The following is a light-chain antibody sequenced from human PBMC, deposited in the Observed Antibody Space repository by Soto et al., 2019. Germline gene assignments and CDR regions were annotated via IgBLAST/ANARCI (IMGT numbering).Light chain of an antibody. J-gene: IGKJ1*01. Sequence: EAVLTQSTATLSVSPGERASLXXRASQSVATNLAWYQQRPGQAPRLXIYGASKRAIGLPARFSGSGSGTEFTLTITSLQSEDFAVYYCQQYNYWPQTFGQGTKVDIK. CDR2: GAS. CDR3: QQYNYWPQT. CDR1: QSVATN. V-gene: IGKV3-15*01.